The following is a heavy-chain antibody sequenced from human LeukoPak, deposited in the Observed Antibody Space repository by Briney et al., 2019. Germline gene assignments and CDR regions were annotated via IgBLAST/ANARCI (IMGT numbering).Heavy chain of an antibody. V-gene: IGHV3-9*01. Sequence: GGSLRLSCAASGFTFDDYAMHWVRQAPGKGLEWVSGISWNSGSIGYADSVKGRFTISRGDAKNSLYLQMNSLRAEDTALYYCAKVDYRGFDPWGQGTLVTVSS. CDR3: AKVDYRGFDP. D-gene: IGHD3-10*01. J-gene: IGHJ5*02. CDR2: ISWNSGSI. CDR1: GFTFDDYA.